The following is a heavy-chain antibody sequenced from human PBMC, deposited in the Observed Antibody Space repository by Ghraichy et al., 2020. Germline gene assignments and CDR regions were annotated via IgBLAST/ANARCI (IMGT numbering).Heavy chain of an antibody. Sequence: ESLNISCTVSGYSISSGYYWGWIRQPPGKGLEWIGSIYHSGSTYYNPSLKSRVTISVDTSKNQFSLKLSSVTAADTAVYYCARVQVMTTVTTISYYYGMDGWGQGTTVTVSS. J-gene: IGHJ6*02. CDR2: IYHSGST. V-gene: IGHV4-38-2*02. D-gene: IGHD4-17*01. CDR1: GYSISSGYY. CDR3: ARVQVMTTVTTISYYYGMDG.